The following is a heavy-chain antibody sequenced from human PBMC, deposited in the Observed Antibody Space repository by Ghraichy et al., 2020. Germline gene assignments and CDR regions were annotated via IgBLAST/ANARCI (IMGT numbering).Heavy chain of an antibody. J-gene: IGHJ4*02. CDR3: ANLAKGARGGRAFGY. Sequence: GGSLRLSEMGSAYILIRSPFSRSHPAPGMGQEWVSSISVRGGTTDYADSVKGRLTISRDNSKKTLYLEMNSLRVEDTAIYYCANLAKGARGGRAFGYWGQGILVIVSS. CDR2: ISVRGGTT. CDR1: AYILIRSP. V-gene: IGHV3-23*01. D-gene: IGHD2-15*01.